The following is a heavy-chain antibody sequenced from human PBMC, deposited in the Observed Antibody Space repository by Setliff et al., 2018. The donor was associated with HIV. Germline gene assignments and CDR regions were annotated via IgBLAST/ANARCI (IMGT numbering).Heavy chain of an antibody. J-gene: IGHJ5*01. Sequence: PSETLSLTCSVFGGSIPGYHWCWIRQSPGKGLEWIGFIHMNGNSVYNPSLRSRVTISADTPKNQLSLKLTSVTAADTAVYYCAMLDTSDYFRNNWFDSWGQGTLVTVSS. CDR1: GGSIPGYH. D-gene: IGHD3-22*01. CDR3: AMLDTSDYFRNNWFDS. V-gene: IGHV4-4*08. CDR2: IHMNGNS.